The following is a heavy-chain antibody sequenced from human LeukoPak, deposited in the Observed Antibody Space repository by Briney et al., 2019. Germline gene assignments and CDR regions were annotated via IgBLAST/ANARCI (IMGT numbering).Heavy chain of an antibody. CDR3: AKAEGITMIVVVITPFDY. V-gene: IGHV3-23*01. J-gene: IGHJ4*02. CDR2: ISGSGGGT. CDR1: GFTFSSYA. Sequence: GGSLRLSCAASGFTFSSYAMSWVRQAPGKGLEWASAISGSGGGTYYADSVKGRFTISRDNSKNTLYLQMNSLRAEDTAVYYCAKAEGITMIVVVITPFDYWGQGTLVTVSS. D-gene: IGHD3-22*01.